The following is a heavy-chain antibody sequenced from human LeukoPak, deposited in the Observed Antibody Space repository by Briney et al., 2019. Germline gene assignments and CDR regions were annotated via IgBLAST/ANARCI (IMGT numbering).Heavy chain of an antibody. D-gene: IGHD2-15*01. V-gene: IGHV4-38-2*01. CDR1: GYSISSGYY. CDR3: ARGYCSGGSCSYYGMDV. J-gene: IGHJ6*04. Sequence: SETLSLTCAVSGYSISSGYYWGWTRQPPGKGLEWIGSIYHSGSTYYNPSLKSRVTISVDTSKNQFSLKLSSVTAADTAVYYCARGYCSGGSCSYYGMDVWGKGTTVTVSS. CDR2: IYHSGST.